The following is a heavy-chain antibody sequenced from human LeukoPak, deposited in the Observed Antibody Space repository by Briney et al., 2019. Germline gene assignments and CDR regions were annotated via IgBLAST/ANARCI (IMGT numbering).Heavy chain of an antibody. D-gene: IGHD6-13*01. CDR2: INSDGSST. Sequence: GGSLILSCAASALTFSSYWMHWVRQAPGKGLMWVSRINSDGSSTSYADSVKGRFTISRDNAKNTLYLQINSLRAEDTAVYYCAKALGGIGNGFHIWGQGTMVTVSS. V-gene: IGHV3-74*01. CDR3: AKALGGIGNGFHI. J-gene: IGHJ3*02. CDR1: ALTFSSYW.